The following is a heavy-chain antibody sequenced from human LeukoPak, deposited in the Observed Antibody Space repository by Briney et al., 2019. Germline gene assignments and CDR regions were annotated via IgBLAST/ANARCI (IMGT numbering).Heavy chain of an antibody. D-gene: IGHD3-3*01. CDR3: ARDTVTYYDFWSGYSSSYYFDY. CDR2: ISSSSSYI. V-gene: IGHV3-21*01. Sequence: GGSLRLSCAASGFTFSSYSMNWVRQAPGKGLEWVSSISSSSSYIYYADSVKGLFTISRDNAKNSLYLQMNSLRAEDTAVYYCARDTVTYYDFWSGYSSSYYFDYWGQGTLVTVSS. CDR1: GFTFSSYS. J-gene: IGHJ4*02.